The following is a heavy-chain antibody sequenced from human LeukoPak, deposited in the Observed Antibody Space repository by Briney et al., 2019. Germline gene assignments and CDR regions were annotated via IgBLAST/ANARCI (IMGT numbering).Heavy chain of an antibody. D-gene: IGHD3-3*01. CDR2: IYSSGST. CDR1: GGFISSDY. V-gene: IGHV4-4*07. CDR3: VGWSATRIDY. Sequence: PSETLSLTCTVSGGFISSDYWSWIRQPAGKGLEWIGRIYSSGSTNYNPSLKSRCTMSVDTSKNQFSLKLSSVTAADTAVYYCVGWSATRIDYWGQGTLVTVSS. J-gene: IGHJ4*02.